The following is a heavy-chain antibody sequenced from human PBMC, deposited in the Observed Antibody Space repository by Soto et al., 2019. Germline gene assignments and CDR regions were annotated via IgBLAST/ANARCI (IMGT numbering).Heavy chain of an antibody. D-gene: IGHD2-15*01. V-gene: IGHV1-58*01. CDR2: IGVGGGNT. CDR1: WITLSSSA. CDR3: AAELYVGGRCCSFDI. Sequence: APGKGSCKTFWITLSSSAGQWGGQARGQPLEWIGWIGVGGGNTNYAQKLQGRITITRDMSTSTAYMELRSLTSEDTAVYYCAAELYVGGRCCSFDIWGQGTLVTVYS. J-gene: IGHJ4*03.